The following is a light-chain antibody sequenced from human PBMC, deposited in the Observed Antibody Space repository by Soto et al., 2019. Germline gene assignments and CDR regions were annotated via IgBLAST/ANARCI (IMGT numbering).Light chain of an antibody. J-gene: IGKJ2*01. V-gene: IGKV3-11*01. CDR1: QSAGNF. CDR3: QQHGSSPPT. Sequence: EIVMTQSPATLSVSPGETASLSCRASQSAGNFLAWYQQKPGQAPRLLIYYISTRATGIPARFSGSGSGTDFTLTISRLEPEDFGVYYCQQHGSSPPTFGQGTKVDIK. CDR2: YIS.